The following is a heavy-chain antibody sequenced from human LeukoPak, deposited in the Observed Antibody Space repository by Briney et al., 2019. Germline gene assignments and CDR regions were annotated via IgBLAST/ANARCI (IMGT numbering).Heavy chain of an antibody. CDR3: ARDQRGYGHYYYYMDV. J-gene: IGHJ6*03. D-gene: IGHD5-12*01. Sequence: ASVKVSCKASGGTFSSYAISWVRQAPGQGLEWMGGIIPIFGTANYAQKFQGRVTITADESTSTAYMELSSLRSEDTAVYYCARDQRGYGHYYYYMDVWGKGTTVTVSS. CDR1: GGTFSSYA. V-gene: IGHV1-69*13. CDR2: IIPIFGTA.